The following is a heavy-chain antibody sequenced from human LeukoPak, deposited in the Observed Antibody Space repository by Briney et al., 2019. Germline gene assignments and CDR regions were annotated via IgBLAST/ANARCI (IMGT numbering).Heavy chain of an antibody. Sequence: PGGSLRLSCAASGSTFSSYSMNWVRQAPGKGLEWVSSISSSSSYIYYADSVKGRFTISRDNGKSSLYLQMNSLRAEDTAVYYCARGVYDSSGYYQYWGQGTLVTVSS. CDR2: ISSSSSYI. CDR3: ARGVYDSSGYYQY. J-gene: IGHJ4*02. CDR1: GSTFSSYS. V-gene: IGHV3-21*01. D-gene: IGHD3-22*01.